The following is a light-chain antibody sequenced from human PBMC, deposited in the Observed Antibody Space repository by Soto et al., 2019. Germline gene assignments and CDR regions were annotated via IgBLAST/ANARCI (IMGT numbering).Light chain of an antibody. CDR1: QSIRTD. CDR2: SAS. Sequence: EIVLTQSPFTLSFSPGERATRSCRASQSIRTDLAWYQQKPGQAPSLLIFSASTRATGVPARFSGSGSGTEFTLTISSLRSEDFAVYYCQQYNKWPQWTFGQGTKVDIK. CDR3: QQYNKWPQWT. V-gene: IGKV3-15*01. J-gene: IGKJ1*01.